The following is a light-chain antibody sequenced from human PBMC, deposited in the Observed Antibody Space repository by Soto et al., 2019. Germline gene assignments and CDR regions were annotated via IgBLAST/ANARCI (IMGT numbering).Light chain of an antibody. CDR1: SSNIGAGYD. CDR2: GNS. Sequence: QSVLTQPPSVSGAPGQRVTISCTGSSSNIGAGYDVHWYQQLPGTAPNLLIYGNSNRPSGVPDRFSGSKSGTSASLAITGLQAEDEADYYCQSYDSSLRGWVFGGGTKLTVL. V-gene: IGLV1-40*01. CDR3: QSYDSSLRGWV. J-gene: IGLJ3*02.